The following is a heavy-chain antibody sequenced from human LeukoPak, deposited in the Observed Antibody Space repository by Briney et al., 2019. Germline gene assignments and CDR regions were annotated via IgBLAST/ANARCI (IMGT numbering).Heavy chain of an antibody. D-gene: IGHD4-17*01. CDR1: GGSISSSSYY. J-gene: IGHJ3*02. V-gene: IGHV4-39*01. Sequence: PSETLSLTCTVSGGSISSSSYYWGWIRQPPGKGLEWIGSIYHSGSTYYNPSLKSRVTISVDTSKNQFSLKLSSVTAADTAVYYCARLSYGDYDNDAFDIWGQGTMVTVSS. CDR3: ARLSYGDYDNDAFDI. CDR2: IYHSGST.